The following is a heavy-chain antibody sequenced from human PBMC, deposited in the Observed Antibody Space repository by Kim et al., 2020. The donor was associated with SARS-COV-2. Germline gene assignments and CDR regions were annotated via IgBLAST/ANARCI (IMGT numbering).Heavy chain of an antibody. V-gene: IGHV4-34*01. D-gene: IGHD4-17*01. CDR3: ARVKRATVISYYYYGMDV. CDR1: GGSFSGYY. Sequence: SETLSLTCAVYGGSFSGYYWSWIRQPPGKGLEWIGEINHSGSTNYNPSLKSRVTISVDTSKNQFSLKLSSVTAADTAVYYCARVKRATVISYYYYGMDVWGQGTTVTVSS. CDR2: INHSGST. J-gene: IGHJ6*02.